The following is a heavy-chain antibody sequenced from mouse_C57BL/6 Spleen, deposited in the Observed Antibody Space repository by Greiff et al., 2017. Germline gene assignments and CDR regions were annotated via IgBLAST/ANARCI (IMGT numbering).Heavy chain of an antibody. J-gene: IGHJ4*01. V-gene: IGHV1-15*01. CDR2: IDPETGGT. CDR3: TRSDSSGYVPDAMDY. Sequence: QVQLKQSGAELVRPGASVTLSCKASGYTFTDYEMHWVKQTPVHGLEWIGAIDPETGGTAYNQKFKGKAILTADKSSSTAYMELRSLTSEDSAVYYCTRSDSSGYVPDAMDYWGQGTSVTVSS. D-gene: IGHD3-2*02. CDR1: GYTFTDYE.